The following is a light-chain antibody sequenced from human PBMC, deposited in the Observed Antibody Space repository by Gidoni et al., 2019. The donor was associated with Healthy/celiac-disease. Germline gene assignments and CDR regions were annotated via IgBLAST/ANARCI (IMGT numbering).Light chain of an antibody. CDR3: QQYYSTPIT. J-gene: IGKJ4*01. V-gene: IGKV4-1*01. CDR2: WAS. Sequence: EIVITQSPDSLAVYLGERATINYLAWYQQKPGQPPKLLINWASTRESGVPDRFSGSGSGTDFTLTISILQAEDVAVYYCQQYYSTPITFGGGTKVEIK.